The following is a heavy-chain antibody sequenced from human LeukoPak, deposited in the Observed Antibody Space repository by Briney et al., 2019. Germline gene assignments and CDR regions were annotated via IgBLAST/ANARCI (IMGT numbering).Heavy chain of an antibody. Sequence: SETLALPCAVFGVYFNGYYCRWIRQPPRKRLEWNGEINHSGITNYNPSLKSRVTISVDTSKNQFSLKLSSVTAADTAVYYCARGIQPIVVVPAATTEYNWFDPWGQGTLVTVSS. CDR2: INHSGIT. J-gene: IGHJ5*02. CDR1: GVYFNGYY. V-gene: IGHV4-34*01. CDR3: ARGIQPIVVVPAATTEYNWFDP. D-gene: IGHD2-2*01.